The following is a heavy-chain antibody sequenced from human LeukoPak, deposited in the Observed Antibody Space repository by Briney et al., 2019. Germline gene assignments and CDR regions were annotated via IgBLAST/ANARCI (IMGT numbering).Heavy chain of an antibody. J-gene: IGHJ3*02. CDR3: ARDFGTTVTTFGAVDI. D-gene: IGHD4-17*01. Sequence: GGSLRLSCAPSGFTFSHYGMHWVRHAPGKGREWVALIWDDGNKKSHADTVTGRFTISRDNSKNTLYLQMNSLSVENTAVYYCARDFGTTVTTFGAVDIWGQGTKVIVSS. V-gene: IGHV3-33*01. CDR1: GFTFSHYG. CDR2: IWDDGNKK.